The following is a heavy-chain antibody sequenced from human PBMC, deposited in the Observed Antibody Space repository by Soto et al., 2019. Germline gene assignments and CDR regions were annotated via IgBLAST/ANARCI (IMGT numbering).Heavy chain of an antibody. CDR2: ISGSGGIS. Sequence: GGSLRLSCVVSGFTFSNYAMNWVRQAPGKGLEWVSVISGSGGISYYADSVKGRFTISRDNSKNTLYLQLNSLTAEDTAVYYCAKMDRIKIFGVVSIDYWGQGTLVTVSS. V-gene: IGHV3-23*01. CDR3: AKMDRIKIFGVVSIDY. J-gene: IGHJ4*02. D-gene: IGHD3-3*01. CDR1: GFTFSNYA.